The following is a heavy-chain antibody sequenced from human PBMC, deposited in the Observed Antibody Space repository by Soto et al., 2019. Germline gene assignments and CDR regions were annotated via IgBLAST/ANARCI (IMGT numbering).Heavy chain of an antibody. CDR1: GFTFSTYA. CDR3: ARGGSSWF. CDR2: ISYDGSSR. J-gene: IGHJ4*02. Sequence: PGWCLRLSCAASGFTFSTYAMHWVRQAPGKGLEWVALISYDGSSRYYADAVKGRFTISRDNSNNTLHLQVNSLRLEDTAVYYCARGGSSWFWGRGTLVTVSS. D-gene: IGHD6-13*01. V-gene: IGHV3-30-3*01.